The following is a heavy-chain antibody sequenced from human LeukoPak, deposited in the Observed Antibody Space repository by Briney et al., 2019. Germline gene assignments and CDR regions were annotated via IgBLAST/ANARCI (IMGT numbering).Heavy chain of an antibody. CDR2: ISGSGGST. Sequence: GSLRLSCAASWFPFSNYALSLVRPAPGKGLGWVSAISGSGGSTYYADSVKGRFTISRDNSKNTLYLQMNSLRAEDTAVYYCAKSGGNVQVTPLDYWGQGTLVTVSS. J-gene: IGHJ4*02. V-gene: IGHV3-23*01. D-gene: IGHD4-23*01. CDR3: AKSGGNVQVTPLDY. CDR1: WFPFSNYA.